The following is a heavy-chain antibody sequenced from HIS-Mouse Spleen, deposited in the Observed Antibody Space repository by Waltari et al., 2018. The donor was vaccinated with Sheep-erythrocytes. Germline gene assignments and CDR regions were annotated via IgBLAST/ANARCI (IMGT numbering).Heavy chain of an antibody. V-gene: IGHV3-30*18. CDR3: AKVVRGSYIDY. CDR2: ISYDGSNK. J-gene: IGHJ4*02. CDR1: GFTFSSYG. Sequence: QVQLVESGGGVVQPGRSLRLSCAASGFTFSSYGMHWVRQAPGKGLEWVAVISYDGSNKYYADAVKGRFTSSRDNSKNTLYLQMNSLRAEDTAVYYCAKVVRGSYIDYWGQGTLVTVSS. D-gene: IGHD1-26*01.